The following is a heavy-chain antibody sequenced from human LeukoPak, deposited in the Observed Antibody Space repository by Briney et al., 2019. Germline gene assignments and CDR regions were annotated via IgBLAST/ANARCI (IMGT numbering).Heavy chain of an antibody. V-gene: IGHV1-46*01. CDR1: GYTFTSYY. D-gene: IGHD3-22*01. J-gene: IGHJ4*02. CDR2: INPSGGST. Sequence: ASVKVSXKASGYTFTSYYMHWVRQAPGQGLEWMGIINPSGGSTSYAQKFQGRVTMTRDTSTSTVYMELSSLRSEDTAVYYCARRRQKYYYDSSGFDYWGQGTLVTVSS. CDR3: ARRRQKYYYDSSGFDY.